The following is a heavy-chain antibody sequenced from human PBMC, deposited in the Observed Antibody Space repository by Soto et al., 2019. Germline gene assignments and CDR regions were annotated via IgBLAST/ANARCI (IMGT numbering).Heavy chain of an antibody. J-gene: IGHJ5*02. CDR3: ARGGGGYCSGGSCYSGPLGNWFDP. Sequence: ASVKVSCKASGYTFTSYGISWVRQAPGQGLEWMGWISAYNGNTNYAQKLQGRVTMTTDTSTSTAYMELRSLRSDDTAVYYCARGGGGYCSGGSCYSGPLGNWFDPWGQGTLVTVSS. D-gene: IGHD2-15*01. CDR1: GYTFTSYG. V-gene: IGHV1-18*01. CDR2: ISAYNGNT.